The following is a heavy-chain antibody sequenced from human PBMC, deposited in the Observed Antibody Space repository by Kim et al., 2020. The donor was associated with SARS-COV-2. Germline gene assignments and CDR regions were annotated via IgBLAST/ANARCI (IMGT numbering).Heavy chain of an antibody. D-gene: IGHD3-3*01. CDR2: IYYSGST. J-gene: IGHJ4*02. CDR1: GGSISSYY. Sequence: SETLSLTCTVSGGSISSYYWSWIRQPPGKGLEWIGYIYYSGSTNYNPSLKSRVTISVDTSKNQFSLKLSSVTAADTAVYYCARSRDYDFWSGYRTTFDYWGQGTLVTVSS. V-gene: IGHV4-59*08. CDR3: ARSRDYDFWSGYRTTFDY.